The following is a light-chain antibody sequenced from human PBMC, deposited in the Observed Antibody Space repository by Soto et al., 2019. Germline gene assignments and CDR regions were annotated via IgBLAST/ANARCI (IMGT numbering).Light chain of an antibody. CDR2: GAS. CDR1: QSVNSN. CDR3: QQYNNWPMYT. V-gene: IGKV3-15*01. Sequence: EIVMTQSPATLSVSPGERVTLSCRASQSVNSNLAWYQQKPGQAPRLLIYGASTRATGIPARFSGSGSGTEFILTINSLQSEDFAVYYCQQYNNWPMYTFGQGTKLEIK. J-gene: IGKJ2*01.